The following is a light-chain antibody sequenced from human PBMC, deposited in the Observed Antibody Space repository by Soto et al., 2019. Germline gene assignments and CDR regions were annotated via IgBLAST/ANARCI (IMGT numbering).Light chain of an antibody. Sequence: DIQMTQSPSSLSASVGDRITITCRASQSISRYLNWYQHKPGKAPKLLINAASSLERGVPSRFSGRGSGTDFTLNISSLQTDDFATYYCQQNYRATPWTFGQGTKVEVK. V-gene: IGKV1-39*01. CDR1: QSISRY. J-gene: IGKJ1*01. CDR2: AAS. CDR3: QQNYRATPWT.